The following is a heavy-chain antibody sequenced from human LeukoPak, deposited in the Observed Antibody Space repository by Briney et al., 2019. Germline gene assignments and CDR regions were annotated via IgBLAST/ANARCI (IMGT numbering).Heavy chain of an antibody. CDR1: GGSISTYY. CDR2: IYYSGTT. CDR3: AGTYSSGWAVYYYYGMDV. J-gene: IGHJ6*02. V-gene: IGHV4-59*01. D-gene: IGHD6-19*01. Sequence: KPSETLSLTCNVSGGSISTYYWSWLRQPPGKGLEWIGYIYYSGTTNYNPSLKSRVTISVDTSKNQVSLKLTSVTAADTAVYYCAGTYSSGWAVYYYYGMDVWGQGTTVSVSS.